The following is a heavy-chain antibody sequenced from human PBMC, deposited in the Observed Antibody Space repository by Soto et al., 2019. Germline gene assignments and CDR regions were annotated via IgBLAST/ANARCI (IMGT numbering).Heavy chain of an antibody. CDR2: IYYSGST. Sequence: SLTNRLTSTVVCGSIVDSSYYRSIKSQPPGKGLEWIGSIYYSGSTYYNPSLKSRVTISVDTSKNQFSLKLSSVTAADTAVYYCAREDPEARDYDFWSGSQNDAFDIWGQGTMVIVSS. V-gene: IGHV4-39*07. CDR3: AREDPEARDYDFWSGSQNDAFDI. CDR1: CGSIVDSSYY. J-gene: IGHJ3*02. D-gene: IGHD3-3*01.